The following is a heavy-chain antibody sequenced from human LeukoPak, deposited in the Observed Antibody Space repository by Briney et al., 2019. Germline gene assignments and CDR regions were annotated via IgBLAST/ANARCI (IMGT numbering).Heavy chain of an antibody. D-gene: IGHD3-10*01. CDR3: ARGNSRSYGSFDN. CDR1: GFTFSSYP. J-gene: IGHJ4*02. Sequence: GGSLRLSCAASGFTFSSYPMTWVRQAPGKGLEWVSTIGSSAGDTHYADSVKGRFTISRDNAKNSLYLQMNSLRAEDTAIYYCARGNSRSYGSFDNWGQGTLVTVSS. V-gene: IGHV3-21*01. CDR2: IGSSAGDT.